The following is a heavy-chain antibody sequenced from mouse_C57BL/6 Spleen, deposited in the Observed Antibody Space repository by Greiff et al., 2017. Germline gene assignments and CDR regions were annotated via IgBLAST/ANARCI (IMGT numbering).Heavy chain of an antibody. CDR1: GFTFTDYY. V-gene: IGHV7-3*01. CDR2: IRNKANGYTT. CDR3: ARYSSNYNYFDY. J-gene: IGHJ2*01. Sequence: EVKLVESGGGLVQPGGSLSLSCAASGFTFTDYYMSWVRQPPGKALEWLGFIRNKANGYTTEYSSSVKGRFTISRDNSQSILYLQMNALRAEDSATYYCARYSSNYNYFDYWGQGTTLTVSS. D-gene: IGHD2-5*01.